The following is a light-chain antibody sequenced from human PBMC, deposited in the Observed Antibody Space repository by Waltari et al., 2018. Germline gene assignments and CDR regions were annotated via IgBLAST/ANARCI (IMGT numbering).Light chain of an antibody. CDR2: RNN. Sequence: QSVLTQPPSASGTLGQRVTISCSGSSSNIGSNYVYWYQQLPGTAPKLHIYRNNQRPSGVPDRLSGSKSGTSASLAISGLRSEDEADYYCAAWDDSLSGPVFGGGTKLTVL. V-gene: IGLV1-47*01. J-gene: IGLJ2*01. CDR3: AAWDDSLSGPV. CDR1: SSNIGSNY.